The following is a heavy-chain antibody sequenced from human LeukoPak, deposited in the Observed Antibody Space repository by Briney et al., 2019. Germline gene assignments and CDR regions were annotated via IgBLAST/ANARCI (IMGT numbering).Heavy chain of an antibody. V-gene: IGHV3-21*01. CDR2: ISSSGTYI. CDR1: GFTFSSYT. Sequence: GGSLRLSCAASGFTFSSYTMNWVRQAPGKGLEWVSSISSSGTYIYYADSLQGRFTISRDNAKNSLYLQMNSLRAEDAAVYYCARDTYYDSSGRRNAFDVWGQGTMVTVSS. CDR3: ARDTYYDSSGRRNAFDV. J-gene: IGHJ3*01. D-gene: IGHD3-22*01.